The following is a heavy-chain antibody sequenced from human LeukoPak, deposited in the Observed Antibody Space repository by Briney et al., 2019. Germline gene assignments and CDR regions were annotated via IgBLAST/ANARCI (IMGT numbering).Heavy chain of an antibody. CDR3: ARDVMDV. CDR1: GFPFSSYW. J-gene: IGHJ6*02. CDR2: ITHDGNDR. V-gene: IGHV3-7*01. Sequence: GGSLRLSCVASGFPFSSYWMSWVRQAPGKGLEWVATITHDGNDRYYVDSVKGRSTISRDIARNSLYLQMNSLRVEDTAVYYCARDVMDVWGQGTTVTVSS.